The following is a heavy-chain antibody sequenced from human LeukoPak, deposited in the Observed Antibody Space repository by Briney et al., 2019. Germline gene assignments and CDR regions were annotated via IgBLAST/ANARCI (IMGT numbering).Heavy chain of an antibody. Sequence: ASVKVSCKASGYTFTSYGIGWVRQAPGQGLEWMGWISAYNGNTNYAQKLQGRVTMTTDTSTSTAYMELRSLRSDDTAVYYCARVYNWNLKGPRGGIDYWGQGTLVTVSS. CDR1: GYTFTSYG. CDR3: ARVYNWNLKGPRGGIDY. D-gene: IGHD1-7*01. V-gene: IGHV1-18*01. CDR2: ISAYNGNT. J-gene: IGHJ4*02.